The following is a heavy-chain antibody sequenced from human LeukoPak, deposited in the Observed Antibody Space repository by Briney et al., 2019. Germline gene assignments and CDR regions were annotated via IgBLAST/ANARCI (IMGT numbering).Heavy chain of an antibody. CDR1: GYTFTGYY. Sequence: GASVKVSCKASGYTFTGYYMHWVRQAPGQGLEWMGWINPNSGGTNYAQKFQGRVTMTRDTSISTAYMELSRLRSDNTAAYYRARARLGIFGEYLIGDYWGQGTLVTVSS. V-gene: IGHV1-2*02. CDR3: ARARLGIFGEYLIGDY. J-gene: IGHJ4*02. CDR2: INPNSGGT. D-gene: IGHD3-3*01.